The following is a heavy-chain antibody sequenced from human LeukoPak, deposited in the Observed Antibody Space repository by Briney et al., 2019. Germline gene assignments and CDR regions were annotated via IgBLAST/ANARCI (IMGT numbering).Heavy chain of an antibody. V-gene: IGHV3-23*01. Sequence: GGSLRLSCTASGFTFTNYWMSWVRQAPGKGLEWVSVISGSGGSTYYGDSVKGRFTISRDNSKNTLYLQMNSLRAEDTAVYYCAKDEYYDSSGYYYVVSFDSWGQGTLVTVSS. CDR1: GFTFTNYW. D-gene: IGHD3-22*01. J-gene: IGHJ4*02. CDR3: AKDEYYDSSGYYYVVSFDS. CDR2: ISGSGGST.